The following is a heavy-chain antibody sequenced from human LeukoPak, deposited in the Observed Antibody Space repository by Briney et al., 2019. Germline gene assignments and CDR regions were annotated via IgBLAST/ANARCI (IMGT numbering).Heavy chain of an antibody. CDR2: ISSSSSYI. J-gene: IGHJ4*02. Sequence: GGSLRLSCAASGFTFSSYSMNWVRQAPGKGVEWVSSISSSSSYIYYADSVKGRFTVSRDNAKNSLYLQMNSLRAEDTAVYYCAYGDYDETIDYWGQGTLVTVSS. CDR3: AYGDYDETIDY. CDR1: GFTFSSYS. V-gene: IGHV3-21*01. D-gene: IGHD4-17*01.